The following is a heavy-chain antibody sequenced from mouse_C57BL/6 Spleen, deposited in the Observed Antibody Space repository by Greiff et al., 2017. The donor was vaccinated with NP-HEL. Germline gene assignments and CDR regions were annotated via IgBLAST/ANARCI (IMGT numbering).Heavy chain of an antibody. CDR2: IYPRDGST. V-gene: IGHV1-85*01. CDR1: GYTFTSYD. J-gene: IGHJ1*03. Sequence: VQLQQSGPELVKPGASVKLSCKASGYTFTSYDINWVKQRPGPGLEWIGWIYPRDGSTKYNEKFKGKATLTVDTSSSTAYMELHSLTSEDSAVDFCARRGNGSSPWYFDVWGTGTTVTVSS. D-gene: IGHD1-1*01. CDR3: ARRGNGSSPWYFDV.